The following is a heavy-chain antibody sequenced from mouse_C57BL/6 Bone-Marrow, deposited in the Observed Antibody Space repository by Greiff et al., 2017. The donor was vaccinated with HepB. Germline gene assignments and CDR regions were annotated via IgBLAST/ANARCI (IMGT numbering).Heavy chain of an antibody. Sequence: QVQLQQSGAELARPGASVKLSCKASGYTFTSYGISWVKQRTGQGLVWIGEIYPRSGNTYYNEKFKGKATLTADKSSSTAYMELRSLTSEDSAVYVCARGEIFGIYYAYPFDYWGQGTTLTVSS. CDR2: IYPRSGNT. V-gene: IGHV1-81*01. D-gene: IGHD2-2*01. J-gene: IGHJ2*01. CDR1: GYTFTSYG. CDR3: ARGEIFGIYYAYPFDY.